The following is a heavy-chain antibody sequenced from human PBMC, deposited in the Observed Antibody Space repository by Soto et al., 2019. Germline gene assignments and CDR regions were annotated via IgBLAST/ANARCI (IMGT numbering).Heavy chain of an antibody. D-gene: IGHD3-3*01. CDR1: GYTFTSYG. J-gene: IGHJ6*02. Sequence: EASVKVSCKASGYTFTSYGISWVRQAPGQGLEWMGWISAYNGNTNYAQKLQGRVTMTTDTSTSTAYMELRSLRSDDTAVYYCARDLQDYDFWSGYYHYYYGMDVWGQGTTVTVSS. V-gene: IGHV1-18*01. CDR3: ARDLQDYDFWSGYYHYYYGMDV. CDR2: ISAYNGNT.